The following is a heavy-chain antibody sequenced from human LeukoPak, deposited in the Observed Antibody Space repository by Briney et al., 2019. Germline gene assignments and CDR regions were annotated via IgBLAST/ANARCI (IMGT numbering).Heavy chain of an antibody. J-gene: IGHJ4*02. CDR3: ARGPEDYLDY. CDR1: GYSISSGYY. D-gene: IGHD1-14*01. CDR2: IYHSGST. Sequence: SETLSLTCTVSGYSISSGYYWGWIRQPPGKGLEWIGSIYHSGSTYYNPSLKSRVTISVDTSKNQLSLKLTSVTAADTAVYYCARGPEDYLDYWGQGTLVTVSS. V-gene: IGHV4-38-2*02.